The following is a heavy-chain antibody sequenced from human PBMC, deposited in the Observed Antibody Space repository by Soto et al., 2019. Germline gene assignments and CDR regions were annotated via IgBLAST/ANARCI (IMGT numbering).Heavy chain of an antibody. CDR2: ISGRGDDT. Sequence: PGGSLRLSCAASGVTFSSYAMSWVRQAPGKGLEWVSTISGRGDDTYYTDSVKGRFTISRDNSKNTLYVHMNSLRAEDTAVYYCARAQPTYSSSYFDYWGQGTLVTVSS. D-gene: IGHD3-22*01. CDR1: GVTFSSYA. J-gene: IGHJ4*02. CDR3: ARAQPTYSSSYFDY. V-gene: IGHV3-23*01.